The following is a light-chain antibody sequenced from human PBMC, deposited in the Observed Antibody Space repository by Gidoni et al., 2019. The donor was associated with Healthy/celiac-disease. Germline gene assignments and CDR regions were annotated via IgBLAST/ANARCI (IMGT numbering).Light chain of an antibody. CDR3: QAWDSSRDVV. CDR2: QDS. J-gene: IGLJ2*01. CDR1: QLGDKY. Sequence: SYELNPPPSVSVSPGQTASITCSGDQLGDKYACWYQQKPGQSPVLVIYQDSKRPSGIPDRFSGSNSGNTATLTISGTQAMDEADYYCQAWDSSRDVVFGGGTKLTVL. V-gene: IGLV3-1*01.